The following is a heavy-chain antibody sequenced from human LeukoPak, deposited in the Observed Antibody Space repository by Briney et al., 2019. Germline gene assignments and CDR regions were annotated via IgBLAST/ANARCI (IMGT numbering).Heavy chain of an antibody. CDR2: ISSNGGST. Sequence: AGTLRLSCSASGFTFSSYAMHWVRQAPGKGLEYVSAISSNGGSTYYADSVKGRFHISRDNSNITLYLQMSSLSAEDTAVYYCSPLYGYSSGCYIDYWGQGTLVTVSS. J-gene: IGHJ4*02. CDR1: GFTFSSYA. CDR3: SPLYGYSSGCYIDY. V-gene: IGHV3-64D*06. D-gene: IGHD6-19*01.